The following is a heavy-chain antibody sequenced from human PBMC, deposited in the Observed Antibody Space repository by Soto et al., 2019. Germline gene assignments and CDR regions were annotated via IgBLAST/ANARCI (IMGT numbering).Heavy chain of an antibody. Sequence: SLRLSCAASGFTFDDYAMHWVRQAPGKGLEWVSGISWNSGSIGYADSVKGRFTISRDNAKNSLYLQMNSLRAEDTALYYCAKEPYSKFSQSGFDWGQGTLVTVSS. D-gene: IGHD4-4*01. CDR2: ISWNSGSI. V-gene: IGHV3-9*01. J-gene: IGHJ4*02. CDR1: GFTFDDYA. CDR3: AKEPYSKFSQSGFD.